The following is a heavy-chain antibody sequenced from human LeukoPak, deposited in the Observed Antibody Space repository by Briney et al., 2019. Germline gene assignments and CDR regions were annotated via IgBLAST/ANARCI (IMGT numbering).Heavy chain of an antibody. V-gene: IGHV4-39*07. Sequence: PSETLSLTCTVSGGSISSSSYNWGWIRQPPGKGLEWIGSFHYSGSTYYNPSLKSRVTISVDTSKNQFSLKLSSVTAADTAVYYCARDSSGYEFDIWGPGTLVTVSS. CDR1: GGSISSSSYN. CDR3: ARDSSGYEFDI. D-gene: IGHD5-12*01. J-gene: IGHJ4*02. CDR2: FHYSGST.